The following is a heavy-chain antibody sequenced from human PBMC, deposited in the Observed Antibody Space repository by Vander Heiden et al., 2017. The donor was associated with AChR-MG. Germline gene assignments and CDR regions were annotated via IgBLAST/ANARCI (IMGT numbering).Heavy chain of an antibody. J-gene: IGHJ4*02. CDR2: IIPIFGTA. CDR1: GGTFRSYA. D-gene: IGHD6-13*01. CDR3: AREAFLSSSWYSYFDY. Sequence: QVQLVQSGAEVKKPGSSLTVSCTASGGTFRSYAISWVQQAPGQGLEWMGGIIPIFGTANYAQKFQGRVTITADESTSTAYMELSSLRSEDTAVYYCAREAFLSSSWYSYFDYWGQGTLVTVSS. V-gene: IGHV1-69*01.